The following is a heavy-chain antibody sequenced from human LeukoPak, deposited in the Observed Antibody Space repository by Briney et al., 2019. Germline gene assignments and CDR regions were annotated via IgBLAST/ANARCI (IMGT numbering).Heavy chain of an antibody. J-gene: IGHJ4*02. D-gene: IGHD1-26*01. CDR1: GFTFSGSA. V-gene: IGHV3-73*01. CDR2: IRTKPNNYAT. CDR3: TRHIVGATETSDY. Sequence: PGGSLRLSCAASGFTFSGSAIHWVRQASGRGLEWVGRIRTKPNNYATSYAESLKGRFTISRDDSYNTAYLEMNSLKTEDTAVYYCTRHIVGATETSDYWGQGTLVTVSS.